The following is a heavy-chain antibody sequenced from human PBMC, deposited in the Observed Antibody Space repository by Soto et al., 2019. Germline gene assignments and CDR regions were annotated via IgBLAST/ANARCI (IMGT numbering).Heavy chain of an antibody. J-gene: IGHJ4*02. CDR2: IDLSGTTT. Sequence: QGKGLEWVSFIDLSGTTTYYRDSVKGRFTIFKDKSMNTVYLQMNSLTVEDAAVYYCTKDRVPDGIYSFDYWGQGALVTVSS. V-gene: IGHV3-23*03. D-gene: IGHD2-15*01. CDR3: TKDRVPDGIYSFDY.